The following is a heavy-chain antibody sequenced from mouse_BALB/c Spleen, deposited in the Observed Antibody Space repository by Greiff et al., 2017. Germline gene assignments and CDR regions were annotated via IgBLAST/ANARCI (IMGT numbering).Heavy chain of an antibody. D-gene: IGHD2-1*01. CDR2: IYPGDGDT. CDR3: AREEDGNSAMDY. CDR1: GYTFTSYW. J-gene: IGHJ4*01. V-gene: IGHV1-87*01. Sequence: VQLQQSGAELARPGASVKLSCKASGYTFTSYWMQWVKQRPGQGLEWIGAIYPGDGDTRYTQKFKGKATLTADKSSSTAYMQLSSLASEDSAVYYCAREEDGNSAMDYWGQGTSVTVSS.